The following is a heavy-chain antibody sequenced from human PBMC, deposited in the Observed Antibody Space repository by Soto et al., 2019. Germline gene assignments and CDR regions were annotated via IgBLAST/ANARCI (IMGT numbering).Heavy chain of an antibody. V-gene: IGHV4-31*03. D-gene: IGHD3-10*01. CDR1: GGSISSGDYY. CDR3: ARDGRGGRGRRYCDY. Sequence: QVQLQESGPGLVKPSQTLSLTCTVSGGSISSGDYYWSWIRQHPGKGLEWIGNIYYSGTTHYNPSLKSRVTISRDTSKNQFSLKLTSVTAADPAVYYCARDGRGGRGRRYCDYWGQGTLVTVSS. CDR2: IYYSGTT. J-gene: IGHJ4*02.